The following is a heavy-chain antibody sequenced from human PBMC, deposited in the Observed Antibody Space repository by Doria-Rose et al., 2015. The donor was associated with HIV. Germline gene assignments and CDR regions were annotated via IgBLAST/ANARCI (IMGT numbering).Heavy chain of an antibody. V-gene: IGHV2-26*01. Sequence: QITLKESGPVLVEPTETLTLTCTVSGVSLSSPGMGVSWIRQPPGKALEWLANIFSDDERSYKTSLKSRPTISRGTSKSQVVLTMTDMDPVDTATYYCARIKSSRWYHKYYFDFWGQGTLVIVSA. J-gene: IGHJ4*02. CDR1: GVSLSSPGMG. D-gene: IGHD6-13*01. CDR2: IFSDDER. CDR3: ARIKSSRWYHKYYFDF.